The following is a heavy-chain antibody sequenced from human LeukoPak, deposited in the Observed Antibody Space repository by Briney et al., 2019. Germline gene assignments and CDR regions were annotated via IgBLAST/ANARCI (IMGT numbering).Heavy chain of an antibody. D-gene: IGHD3-22*01. CDR3: ARLLSSGYSIDAFDI. Sequence: ASVKVSCKASGYTFTGYYIHWVRQAPGQGLEWMGIINPSGGSTSYAQKFQGRVTMTRDTSTSTVYMELSSLRSEDTAVYYCARLLSSGYSIDAFDIWGQGTMVTVSS. V-gene: IGHV1-46*01. CDR2: INPSGGST. J-gene: IGHJ3*02. CDR1: GYTFTGYY.